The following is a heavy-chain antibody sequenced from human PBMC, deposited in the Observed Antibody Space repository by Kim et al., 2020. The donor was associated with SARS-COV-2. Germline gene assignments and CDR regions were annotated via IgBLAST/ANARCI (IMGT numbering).Heavy chain of an antibody. J-gene: IGHJ3*02. Sequence: SETLSLTCTVSGGSISSYYWSWIRQPPGKGLEWIGYIYYSGSTNYNPSLKSRVTISVDTSKNQFSLKLSSVTAADTAVYYCARSRDVTMSAFDIWGQGTMVTVSS. CDR3: ARSRDVTMSAFDI. CDR2: IYYSGST. D-gene: IGHD3-22*01. CDR1: GGSISSYY. V-gene: IGHV4-59*01.